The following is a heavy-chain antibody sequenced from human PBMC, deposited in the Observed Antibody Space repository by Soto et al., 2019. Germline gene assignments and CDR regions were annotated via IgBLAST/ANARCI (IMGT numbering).Heavy chain of an antibody. CDR3: AEGSKKYYYDSSGTLAFDY. V-gene: IGHV3-30-3*01. CDR1: GFTFSSYA. Sequence: PGGSLRLSCAASGFTFSSYAMHWVRQAPGKGLEWVAVISYDGSNKYYADSVKGRFTISRDNSKNTLYLQMNSLRAEDTAVYYCAEGSKKYYYDSSGTLAFDYWGQGTLVTVSP. CDR2: ISYDGSNK. J-gene: IGHJ4*02. D-gene: IGHD3-22*01.